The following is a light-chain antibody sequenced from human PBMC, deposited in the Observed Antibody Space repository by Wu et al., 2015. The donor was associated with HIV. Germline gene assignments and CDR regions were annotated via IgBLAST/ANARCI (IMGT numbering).Light chain of an antibody. Sequence: QMTQSPSTLSASVGDRVTITCRACQNINNWLAWYQQKPGKAPKLLIYKTSSLESGVPSRFSGSGSVTEFTLTISSLQPDDFATYYCQHYNSYPWTFGQGTKVEVK. CDR3: QHYNSYPWT. V-gene: IGKV1-5*03. CDR2: KTS. J-gene: IGKJ1*01. CDR1: QNINNW.